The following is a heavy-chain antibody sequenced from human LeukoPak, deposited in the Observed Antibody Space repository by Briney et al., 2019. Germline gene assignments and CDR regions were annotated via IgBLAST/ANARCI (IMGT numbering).Heavy chain of an antibody. Sequence: GGSLRLSCAASGFTFSSYAMSWVRQAPGKGLEWASGISGSGDNTYYADSVKGRFTISRDNSKNTLYVQVNSQGTEDTAAYYCAKGSYYDSSGSFYFDYWGQGTLVTVSS. CDR2: ISGSGDNT. J-gene: IGHJ4*02. D-gene: IGHD3-22*01. V-gene: IGHV3-23*01. CDR3: AKGSYYDSSGSFYFDY. CDR1: GFTFSSYA.